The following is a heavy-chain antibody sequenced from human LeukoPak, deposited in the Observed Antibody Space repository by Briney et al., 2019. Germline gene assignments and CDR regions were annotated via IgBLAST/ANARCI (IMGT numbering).Heavy chain of an antibody. CDR2: ISGGGTPT. CDR1: GFTFSDYA. J-gene: IGHJ1*01. CDR3: ARDLDDYNDFPPIFQY. V-gene: IGHV3-23*01. Sequence: GGSLRLSCVVSGFTFSDYAMSWVRQAPGKGLEWVSAISGGGTPTFYADSVKGRIITSRDNSKNTLYLQMNSLRVEDTAVYYCARDLDDYNDFPPIFQYWGQGTQVIVSS. D-gene: IGHD5-24*01.